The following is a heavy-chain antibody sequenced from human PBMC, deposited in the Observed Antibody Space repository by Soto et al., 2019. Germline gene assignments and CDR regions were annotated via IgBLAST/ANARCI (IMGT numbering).Heavy chain of an antibody. J-gene: IGHJ5*02. V-gene: IGHV4-31*03. Sequence: HVQLQESGPGLVEPSQTLSLVCSVSCDPLSYGGYYWSWVRQSPGKALKWSGFDYNTGATYYHPSLESRVTMSLDISKNEFSWKLTSVPAADTATYYCEREGHYSMELLGPWGQGILGTVSS. CDR3: EREGHYSMELLGP. CDR2: DYNTGAT. CDR1: CDPLSYGGYY. D-gene: IGHD4-4*01.